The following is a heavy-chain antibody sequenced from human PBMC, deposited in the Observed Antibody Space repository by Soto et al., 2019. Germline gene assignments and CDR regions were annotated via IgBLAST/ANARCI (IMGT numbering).Heavy chain of an antibody. D-gene: IGHD2-15*01. V-gene: IGHV1-18*01. CDR3: ARGTIVVVVAATVPFDY. Sequence: QVQLVQSGAEVKKPGASVKVSCKASGYTFTSYGISWVRQAPGQGLEWMGWISAYNGNTNYAQKLQGRVTMTTDTSTSTAYMELRSLISDDTAVYYCARGTIVVVVAATVPFDYWGQGTLATVSS. J-gene: IGHJ4*02. CDR1: GYTFTSYG. CDR2: ISAYNGNT.